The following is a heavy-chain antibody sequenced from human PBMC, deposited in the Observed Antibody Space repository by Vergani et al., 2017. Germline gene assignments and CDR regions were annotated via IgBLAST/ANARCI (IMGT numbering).Heavy chain of an antibody. CDR1: GGSISSYY. D-gene: IGHD4-17*01. V-gene: IGHV4-59*01. CDR2: IYYSGST. J-gene: IGHJ4*02. Sequence: QVQLQESGPGLVKPSETLSLTCTVSGGSISSYYWSWIRQPPGQGLEWIGYIYYSGSTNYNPSLKSRVTISVDTSKNQFSLKLSSVTAADTAVYYCARLPYGYYFDYWGQGTLVTVSS. CDR3: ARLPYGYYFDY.